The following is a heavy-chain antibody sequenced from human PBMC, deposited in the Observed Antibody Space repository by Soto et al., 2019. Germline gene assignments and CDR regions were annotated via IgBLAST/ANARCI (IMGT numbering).Heavy chain of an antibody. CDR3: AKDKGRGDEPGYYYYGMDV. CDR2: ISWNSGSI. D-gene: IGHD7-27*01. J-gene: IGHJ6*02. Sequence: GGSLRLSCAASGFTFDDYAMHWVRQAPGKGLEWVSGISWNSGSIGYADSVKGRFTISRDNAKNSLYLQMNSLRAEDTALYYCAKDKGRGDEPGYYYYGMDVWGQGTTVTVSS. CDR1: GFTFDDYA. V-gene: IGHV3-9*01.